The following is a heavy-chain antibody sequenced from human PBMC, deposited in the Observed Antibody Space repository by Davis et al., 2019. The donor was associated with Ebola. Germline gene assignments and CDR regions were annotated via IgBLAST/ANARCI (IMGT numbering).Heavy chain of an antibody. D-gene: IGHD6-6*01. J-gene: IGHJ4*02. Sequence: PGGSLRLSCTGSGFTFNNFRMYWVRQAPGKGLEWVSGISGSGGGTKYADSVKGRFAISRDNSKNTLYLQMNSLRAEDTAVYYCARESEGGTVGSNIASRGAEDWGQGTLVTVSS. V-gene: IGHV3-23*01. CDR1: GFTFNNFR. CDR3: ARESEGGTVGSNIASRGAED. CDR2: ISGSGGGT.